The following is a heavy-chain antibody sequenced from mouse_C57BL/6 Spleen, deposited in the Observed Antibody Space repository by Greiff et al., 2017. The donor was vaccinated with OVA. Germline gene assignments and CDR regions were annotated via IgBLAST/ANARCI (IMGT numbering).Heavy chain of an antibody. CDR3: ARCFYYYGSSPYAMDY. CDR1: GYTFTSYW. D-gene: IGHD1-1*01. Sequence: QVQLQQSGAELVKPGASVKLSCKASGYTFTSYWMHWVKQRPGQGLEWIGMIHPNSGSTNYNEKFKSKATLTVDKSSSTAYMQLSSLTSEDSAVYYCARCFYYYGSSPYAMDYWGQGTSVTVSS. CDR2: IHPNSGST. J-gene: IGHJ4*01. V-gene: IGHV1-64*01.